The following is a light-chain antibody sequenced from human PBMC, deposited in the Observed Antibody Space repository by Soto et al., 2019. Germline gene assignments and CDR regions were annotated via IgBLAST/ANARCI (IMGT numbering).Light chain of an antibody. CDR3: QQYGSSPQT. Sequence: EIVLTQSPGTLSLSPGERATLSCRASQSVSSSYLAWYQQKPGQAPRLLIYDASSRATGIPDRFSGSGSGTDFTLTISRLEPEDFAVYYCQQYGSSPQTVGQGTKVDIK. CDR1: QSVSSSY. J-gene: IGKJ1*01. CDR2: DAS. V-gene: IGKV3-20*01.